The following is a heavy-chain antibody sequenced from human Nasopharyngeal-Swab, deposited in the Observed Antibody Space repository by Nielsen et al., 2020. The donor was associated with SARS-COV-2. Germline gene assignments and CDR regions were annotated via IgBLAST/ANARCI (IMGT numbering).Heavy chain of an antibody. J-gene: IGHJ6*03. CDR3: ARARGAYGDYYYYYYTDV. CDR1: GDSVSSSSAA. Sequence: SETLSLPCAISGDSVSSSSAAWNWIRPSPSRGLEWLGRTYYRSKWYNDYAVSVKSRITINPDTSKNQFSLHLNSVTPEDTAVYYCARARGAYGDYYYYYYTDVWGKGTTVTVSS. CDR2: TYYRSKWYN. D-gene: IGHD4-17*01. V-gene: IGHV6-1*01.